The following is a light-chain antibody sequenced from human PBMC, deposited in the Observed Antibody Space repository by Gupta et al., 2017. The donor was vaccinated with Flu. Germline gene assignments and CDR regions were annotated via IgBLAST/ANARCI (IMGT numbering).Light chain of an antibody. Sequence: VVAPENALTVSPVGTVTLTCGSSTGAVTSGHYPYWFQQKPGQAHRALIYDTSNKHPRTPARFSGSICGGKAALTLSGAQTEDEAEYYCWLSYSGARVFGGGTKLTVL. J-gene: IGLJ3*02. CDR1: TGAVTSGHY. CDR3: WLSYSGARV. CDR2: DTS. V-gene: IGLV7-46*01.